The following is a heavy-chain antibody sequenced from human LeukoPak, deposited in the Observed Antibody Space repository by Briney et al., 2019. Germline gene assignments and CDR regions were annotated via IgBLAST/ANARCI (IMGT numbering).Heavy chain of an antibody. CDR2: IYAAESS. CDR3: VRGRNDRPYYFDY. Sequence: PSETLSLTCTVSGDSFSRSYWGWIRQSAGKGLEWIGRIYAAESSKYNPSLRGRVSISIDTSASQFSLRLYSMTTPDTAVYYCVRGRNDRPYYFDYWGQGVLVTVSS. J-gene: IGHJ4*02. CDR1: GDSFSRSY. V-gene: IGHV4-4*07. D-gene: IGHD3-22*01.